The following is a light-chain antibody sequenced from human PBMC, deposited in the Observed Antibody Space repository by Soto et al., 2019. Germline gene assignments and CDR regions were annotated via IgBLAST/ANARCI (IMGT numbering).Light chain of an antibody. J-gene: IGLJ1*01. V-gene: IGLV2-14*01. CDR2: DVS. CDR3: SSYTSSSTPFV. CDR1: SSDVGGYNY. Sequence: QCVLTRAASVSGSPGQSSTISCTGTSSDVGGYNYASWYQQHPGKAPKLMIYDVSNRPSGVSNRFSGSKSGNTASLTISGLQAEDEADYYCSSYTSSSTPFVFGNGTKVTVL.